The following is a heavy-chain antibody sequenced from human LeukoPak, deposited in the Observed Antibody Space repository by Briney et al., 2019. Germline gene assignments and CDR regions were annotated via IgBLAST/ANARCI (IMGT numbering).Heavy chain of an antibody. D-gene: IGHD3-22*01. CDR3: ARVDYYDSSGPFDY. CDR1: GYTFTVYY. V-gene: IGHV1-2*06. Sequence: GASVTVSCTASGYTFTVYYMHWVRQAPGQGLEWMGRINPNSGGTNYAQKFQGRVTMTRDTSISTAYMELSRLRSDDTAVYYCARVDYYDSSGPFDYWGQGTLVTVSS. J-gene: IGHJ4*02. CDR2: INPNSGGT.